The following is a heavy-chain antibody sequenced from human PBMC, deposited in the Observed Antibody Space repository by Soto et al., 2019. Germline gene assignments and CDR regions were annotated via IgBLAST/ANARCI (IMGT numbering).Heavy chain of an antibody. CDR1: GGSVSSGSYY. CDR2: IYYSGST. CDR3: AALSPVVVVAATPAP. D-gene: IGHD2-15*01. V-gene: IGHV4-61*01. J-gene: IGHJ5*02. Sequence: QVQLQESGPGLVKPSETLSLTCTVSGGSVSSGSYYWSWIRQPPGKGLEWIGYIYYSGSTNYNPSPKSRVTTXXDXSXSQFSLKLSSVTAADTAVYYCAALSPVVVVAATPAPWGQGTLVTVSS.